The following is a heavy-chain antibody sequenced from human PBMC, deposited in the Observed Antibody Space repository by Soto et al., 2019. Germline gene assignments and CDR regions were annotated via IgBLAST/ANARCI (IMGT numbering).Heavy chain of an antibody. CDR3: ARWHSSSVGDSFDI. J-gene: IGHJ3*02. CDR1: GYTFTGYY. CDR2: INPNSGGT. V-gene: IGHV1-2*02. D-gene: IGHD6-6*01. Sequence: QVQLVQSGAEVKKPGASVKVSCKASGYTFTGYYMHWVRQAPGQGLEWMGWINPNSGGTNYAQKFQGRVTMTRDTSISTACLDLSRLRSHDTAVYYCARWHSSSVGDSFDIWGQGTMVTVSS.